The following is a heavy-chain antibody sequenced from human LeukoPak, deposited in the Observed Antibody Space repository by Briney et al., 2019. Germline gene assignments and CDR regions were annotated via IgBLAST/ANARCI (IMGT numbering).Heavy chain of an antibody. CDR2: ISGDGGST. Sequence: GGSLRLSCAASGFTFDDYAMHWVRQAPGKGLEWVSLISGDGGSTYYADSVKGRFTISRDNSKNSLYLQMNSLRTEDTALYYRAKDIRAGSRDGYTLFDYWGQGTLVTVSS. V-gene: IGHV3-43*02. J-gene: IGHJ4*02. D-gene: IGHD5-24*01. CDR1: GFTFDDYA. CDR3: AKDIRAGSRDGYTLFDY.